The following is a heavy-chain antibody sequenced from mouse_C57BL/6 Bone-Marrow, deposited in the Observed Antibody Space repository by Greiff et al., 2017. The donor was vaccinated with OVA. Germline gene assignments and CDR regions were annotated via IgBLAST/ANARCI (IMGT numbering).Heavy chain of an antibody. CDR1: GYTFTSYG. Sequence: QVPLKVSGAELARPGASVKLSCKASGYTFTSYGISWVKQRTGQGLEWIGEIYPSSGNTYYNAKFKGKATLTADKSSSTAYLELRSLTSDDSAVFFCSRWDYYYGSSFDYWGQGTTLTVST. CDR3: SRWDYYYGSSFDY. CDR2: IYPSSGNT. J-gene: IGHJ2*01. V-gene: IGHV1-81*01. D-gene: IGHD1-1*01.